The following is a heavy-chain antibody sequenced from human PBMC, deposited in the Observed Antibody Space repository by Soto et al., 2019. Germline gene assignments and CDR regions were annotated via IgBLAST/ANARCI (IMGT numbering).Heavy chain of an antibody. CDR1: GFTFGDYA. Sequence: GGSLRLSCTASGFTFGDYAMSWFRQAPGKGLEWVGFIRSKAYGGTTEYAASVKGRFTISRDDSKNSLSLQMNSLKTEDTAVYFCARLMGTSFDLWGQGTLVTVSS. D-gene: IGHD2-8*01. CDR2: IRSKAYGGTT. CDR3: ARLMGTSFDL. V-gene: IGHV3-49*03. J-gene: IGHJ4*02.